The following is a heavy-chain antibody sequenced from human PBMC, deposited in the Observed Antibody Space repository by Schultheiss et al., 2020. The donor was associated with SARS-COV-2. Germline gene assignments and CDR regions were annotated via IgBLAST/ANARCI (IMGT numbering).Heavy chain of an antibody. Sequence: SETLSLTCTVSGGSVSSGSYYWSWIRQPPGKGLEWIGYIYYSGSTNYNPSLKSRVTMSVVTSRNHLSLRLSSVTAADTAVYYCASLGYCTSTFCHGDSYYYGMDVWGQGTTVSVSS. D-gene: IGHD2-2*01. CDR1: GGSVSSGSYY. J-gene: IGHJ6*02. V-gene: IGHV4-61*03. CDR2: IYYSGST. CDR3: ASLGYCTSTFCHGDSYYYGMDV.